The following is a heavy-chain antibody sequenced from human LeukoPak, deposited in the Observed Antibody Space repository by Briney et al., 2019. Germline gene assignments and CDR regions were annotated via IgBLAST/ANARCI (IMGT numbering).Heavy chain of an antibody. D-gene: IGHD7-27*01. V-gene: IGHV4-30-2*01. CDR3: ARDPGGTSLGYFDY. Sequence: SETLSLTCTVSGGSISSGGYYWSWIRQPPGKGLEWIGYIYHSGSTYYNPSLKSRVTISVDRSKNQFSLKLSSVTAADTAVYYCARDPGGTSLGYFDYWGQGTLVTVSS. J-gene: IGHJ4*02. CDR2: IYHSGST. CDR1: GGSISSGGYY.